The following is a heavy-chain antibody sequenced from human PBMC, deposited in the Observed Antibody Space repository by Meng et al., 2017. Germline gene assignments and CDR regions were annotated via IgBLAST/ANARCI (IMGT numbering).Heavy chain of an antibody. D-gene: IGHD3-22*01. CDR2: IIPIFGTA. Sequence: VQLVQSGDEGKKPGSSVKVSCKASGGTFSSYTISCVRQAPGQGLEWMGRIIPIFGTANYAQKFQGRVTITADESTSTAYMELSSLRSEDTAVYYCARVEYYDSSGYYAAFDIWGQGTMVTVSS. CDR3: ARVEYYDSSGYYAAFDI. CDR1: GGTFSSYT. V-gene: IGHV1-69*08. J-gene: IGHJ3*02.